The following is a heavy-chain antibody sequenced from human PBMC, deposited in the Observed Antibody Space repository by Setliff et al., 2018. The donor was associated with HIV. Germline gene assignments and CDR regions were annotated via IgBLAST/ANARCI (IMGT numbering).Heavy chain of an antibody. V-gene: IGHV3-23*01. Sequence: GGSLRLSCAASGFTFSNYAMSWVRQAPGTGLQWVSVIYSCDITYYADSVKGRFTISRDNSKNSLYLQMNSLRAEDTAVYYCAKDRRYYYGSGSYAAETWGQGTLVTVSS. D-gene: IGHD3-10*01. CDR1: GFTFSNYA. CDR3: AKDRRYYYGSGSYAAET. J-gene: IGHJ5*02. CDR2: IYSCDIT.